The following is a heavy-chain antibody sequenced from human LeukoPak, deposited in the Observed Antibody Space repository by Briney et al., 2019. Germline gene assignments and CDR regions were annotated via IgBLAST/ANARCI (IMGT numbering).Heavy chain of an antibody. V-gene: IGHV1-46*04. CDR2: INLSGGST. CDR3: ARRGSYHYFDN. J-gene: IGHJ4*02. Sequence: GASVKVSCKASGYTFTCYYMHWVRQAPGQGLEWMGIINLSGGSTSYAQKLQGRVTMTRDTSTSTVYMELSSLRSEDTAVYYCARRGSYHYFDNWGQGTLVTVSS. D-gene: IGHD1-26*01. CDR1: GYTFTCYY.